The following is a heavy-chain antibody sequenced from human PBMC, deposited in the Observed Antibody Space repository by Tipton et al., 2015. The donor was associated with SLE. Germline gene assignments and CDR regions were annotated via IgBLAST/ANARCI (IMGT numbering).Heavy chain of an antibody. CDR3: SSSNGYNSTWYGPNNRFLP. V-gene: IGHV4-39*07. D-gene: IGHD6-13*01. Sequence: LRLSCTVSGGSISSSSYYWGWIRQPPGKGLEWIGSIYYSGSTYYNPSLKSQVTISVDTSKNQFSLKLSTVTAADTAVYYCSSSNGYNSTWYGPNNRFLPWGQGTLVSVSS. CDR2: IYYSGST. J-gene: IGHJ5*02. CDR1: GGSISSSSYY.